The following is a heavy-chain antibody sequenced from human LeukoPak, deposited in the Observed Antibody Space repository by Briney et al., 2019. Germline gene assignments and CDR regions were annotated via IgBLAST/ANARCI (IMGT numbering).Heavy chain of an antibody. D-gene: IGHD6-13*01. CDR2: IRYDGSNK. J-gene: IGHJ4*02. CDR1: GFTLANYW. CDR3: AKDVGQQVVLNSDS. V-gene: IGHV3-30*02. Sequence: GGSLRLSCAASGFTLANYWLSWVRQAPGKGLEWVAFIRYDGSNKYYADSVKGRFTISRDNSKNTLYLQMDSLRAEDTADYYCAKDVGQQVVLNSDSWGQGTLVTVSS.